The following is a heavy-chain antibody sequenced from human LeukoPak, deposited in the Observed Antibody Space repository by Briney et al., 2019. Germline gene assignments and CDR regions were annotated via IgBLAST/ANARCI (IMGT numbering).Heavy chain of an antibody. D-gene: IGHD2-21*01. CDR3: ATYRATS. Sequence: GGSLRLSCAASGSTFSNYWMSWVRQAPGKGLEWVANIKEDGSEKYYVDSVKGRFTVSRDNAKNSLFLQLNSLRVEDTAVYYCATYRATSWGQGALVTVSS. CDR2: IKEDGSEK. J-gene: IGHJ5*02. V-gene: IGHV3-7*03. CDR1: GSTFSNYW.